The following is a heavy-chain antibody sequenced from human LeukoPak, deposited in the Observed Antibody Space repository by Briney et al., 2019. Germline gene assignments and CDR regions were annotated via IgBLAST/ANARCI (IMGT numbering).Heavy chain of an antibody. Sequence: GGSLRLSCAASGFTFSSSGMHWVRQAPGRGLEWVAVIWYDGSNKYYADSVKGRFTISRDNSKNTLYLQVNSLRAEDTAVYYCAGDTCGGDYYTYYYDSWGQGTLVTVSS. CDR1: GFTFSSSG. D-gene: IGHD2-21*02. V-gene: IGHV3-33*01. CDR2: IWYDGSNK. J-gene: IGHJ4*02. CDR3: AGDTCGGDYYTYYYDS.